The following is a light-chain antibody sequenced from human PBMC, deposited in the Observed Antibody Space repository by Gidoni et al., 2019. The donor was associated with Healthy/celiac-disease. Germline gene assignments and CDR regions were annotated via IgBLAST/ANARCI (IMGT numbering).Light chain of an antibody. Sequence: QSALTQPASVSGSPGQSITISCNGTSSAVGSYNLVPWYQQHPGKAPKLMTYEVSKRPSGVSNRFSGSKSGNTASLTISGLQAEDEADYYCCSYAGSSTWVFGGGTKLTVL. CDR2: EVS. CDR3: CSYAGSSTWV. J-gene: IGLJ3*02. V-gene: IGLV2-23*02. CDR1: SSAVGSYNL.